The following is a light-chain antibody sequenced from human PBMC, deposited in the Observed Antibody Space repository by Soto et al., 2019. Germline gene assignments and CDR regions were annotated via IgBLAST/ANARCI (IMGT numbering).Light chain of an antibody. CDR2: EVS. V-gene: IGLV2-8*01. CDR3: SSFAGISTV. Sequence: QSALTQPPSASGSPGQSVTISCTGTTSDVGGYNYGSWYQQHPGKAPKLVIYEVSKRPSGVPDRFSGSKSGNTASLTVAGLQAEDEADYYCSSFAGISTVFGTGTKLTVL. J-gene: IGLJ1*01. CDR1: TSDVGGYNY.